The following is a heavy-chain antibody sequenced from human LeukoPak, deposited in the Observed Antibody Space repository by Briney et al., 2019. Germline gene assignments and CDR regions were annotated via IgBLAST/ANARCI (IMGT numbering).Heavy chain of an antibody. CDR1: GGSIGGYF. D-gene: IGHD6-19*01. Sequence: PSETLSLTCTVSGGSIGGYFWSWIRQPPEKGLEWIGYIYYSGNTNYNPSLKSRVTISVDRSKNQVSLKLSSVTTADTAVYYCARVAVAGRLTRFDPWGQGALVTVSS. J-gene: IGHJ5*02. V-gene: IGHV4-59*01. CDR2: IYYSGNT. CDR3: ARVAVAGRLTRFDP.